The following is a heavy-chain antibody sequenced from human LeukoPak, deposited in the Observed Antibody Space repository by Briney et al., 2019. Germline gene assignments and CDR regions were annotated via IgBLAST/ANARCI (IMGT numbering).Heavy chain of an antibody. CDR1: GGSFSGYY. Sequence: SETLSLTCAVYGGSFSGYYWSWIRQPPGKGLEWIGEINHSGSTNYNPSLKSRVTISVDTSKNQFSLKLSSVTAADTAVYYCARFSGRYYYYYYMDVWGKGTTVTVSS. J-gene: IGHJ6*03. CDR2: INHSGST. CDR3: ARFSGRYYYYYYMDV. D-gene: IGHD6-19*01. V-gene: IGHV4-34*01.